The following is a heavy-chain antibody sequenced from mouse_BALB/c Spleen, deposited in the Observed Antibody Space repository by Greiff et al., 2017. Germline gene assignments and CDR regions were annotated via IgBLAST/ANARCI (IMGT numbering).Heavy chain of an antibody. D-gene: IGHD2-1*01. CDR1: GFTFSSYT. Sequence: EVQGVESGGGLVKPGGSLKLSCAASGFTFSSYTMSWVRQTPEKRLEWVATISSGGSYTYYPDSVKGRFTISRDNAKNTLYLQMSSLKSEDTAMYYCTSNYHFDYWGQGTTLTVSS. J-gene: IGHJ2*01. V-gene: IGHV5-6-4*01. CDR2: ISSGGSYT. CDR3: TSNYHFDY.